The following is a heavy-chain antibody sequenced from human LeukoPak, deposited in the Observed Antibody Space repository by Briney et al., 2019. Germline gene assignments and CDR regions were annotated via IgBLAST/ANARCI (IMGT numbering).Heavy chain of an antibody. CDR3: ASPTYYYDSSGYTGQGYGMDV. V-gene: IGHV3-30-3*01. J-gene: IGHJ6*02. Sequence: GGSLRLSCAASGFTFGSYAMHWVRQAPGKGLEWVAIISYDGSNEYYADSVKGRFTISRDNSKNTLYLQMNSLRAEDTAEYYCASPTYYYDSSGYTGQGYGMDVWGQGTTVTVSS. CDR2: ISYDGSNE. CDR1: GFTFGSYA. D-gene: IGHD3-22*01.